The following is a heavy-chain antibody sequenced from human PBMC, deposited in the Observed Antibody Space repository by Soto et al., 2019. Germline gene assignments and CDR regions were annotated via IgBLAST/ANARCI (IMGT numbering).Heavy chain of an antibody. CDR2: ISSSSSYI. V-gene: IGHV3-21*01. CDR1: GFTFSSYS. Sequence: EVQLVESGGGLVKPGGSLRLSCAASGFTFSSYSMNWVRQAPGKGLEWVSSISSSSSYIYYADSVKGRFTISRDNAKNSLYLQMNSLRAEDTAVYYCARVRWLQGGDYFDYWGQGTLVTVSS. CDR3: ARVRWLQGGDYFDY. D-gene: IGHD5-12*01. J-gene: IGHJ4*02.